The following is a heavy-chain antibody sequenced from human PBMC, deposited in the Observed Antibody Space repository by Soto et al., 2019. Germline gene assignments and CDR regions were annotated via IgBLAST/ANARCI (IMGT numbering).Heavy chain of an antibody. Sequence: GGSPRLSCTASGFTFGDYAMSWFRQAPGKGLEWVGFIRSKAYGGTTEYAASVKGRFTISRDDSKSIAYLQMNSLKTEDTAVYYCTRVELDIVVVPAAPYFDYWGQGTLVTVSS. CDR3: TRVELDIVVVPAAPYFDY. CDR2: IRSKAYGGTT. D-gene: IGHD2-2*01. J-gene: IGHJ4*02. V-gene: IGHV3-49*03. CDR1: GFTFGDYA.